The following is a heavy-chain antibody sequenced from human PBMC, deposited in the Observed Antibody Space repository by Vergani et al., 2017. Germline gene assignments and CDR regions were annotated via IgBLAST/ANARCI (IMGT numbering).Heavy chain of an antibody. CDR1: GFTFSSYA. Sequence: VQLLESGGGLVQPGGSLRLSCAASGFTFSSYAMSWVRQAPGKGLEWVSAISGSGGSTYYADSVKGRFTISRDNSKNTLYLQMNSLRAEDTAVYYCARPPTYYYDSSGYYRDYWGQGTLVTVSS. V-gene: IGHV3-23*01. CDR3: ARPPTYYYDSSGYYRDY. J-gene: IGHJ4*02. D-gene: IGHD3-22*01. CDR2: ISGSGGST.